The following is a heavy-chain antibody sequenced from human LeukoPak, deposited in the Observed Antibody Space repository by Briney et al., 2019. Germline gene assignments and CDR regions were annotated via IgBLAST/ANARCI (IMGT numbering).Heavy chain of an antibody. Sequence: GGSLRLSCAASGFTFGAYTINWVRQAPGKGLEWVSCIFSRSESILYADSVKGRFTISRDNSKNTLYLQMNSLRAEDTAVYYCAKETEQWLAPGGYWGQGTLVTVSS. J-gene: IGHJ4*02. CDR1: GFTFGAYT. CDR2: IFSRSESI. CDR3: AKETEQWLAPGGY. V-gene: IGHV3-21*01. D-gene: IGHD6-19*01.